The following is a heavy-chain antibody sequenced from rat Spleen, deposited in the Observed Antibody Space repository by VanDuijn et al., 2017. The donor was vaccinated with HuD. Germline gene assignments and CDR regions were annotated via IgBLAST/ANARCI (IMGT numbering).Heavy chain of an antibody. J-gene: IGHJ2*01. V-gene: IGHV5-25*01. CDR3: ARDVMSLDY. Sequence: EVQMVESGGGLVQPGRSMKLSCAASGFSFSDYYMAWVRQAPTKGLEWVAAIVDDGSNTFYRDSVKGRFIVSRDNAKGTLYLHMDSLRSEDTATYYCARDVMSLDYWGQGVMVTVSS. CDR1: GFSFSDYY. D-gene: IGHD4-4*01. CDR2: IVDDGSNT.